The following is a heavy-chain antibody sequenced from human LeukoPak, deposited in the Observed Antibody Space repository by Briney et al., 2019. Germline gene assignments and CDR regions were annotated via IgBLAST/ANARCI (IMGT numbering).Heavy chain of an antibody. V-gene: IGHV2-70*11. CDR2: IDWDDDK. CDR1: GFSLSTSGMC. CDR3: ARITADVYYYGMDV. Sequence: SGPALLKPTQTLTLTCTFSGFSLSTSGMCVSWIRQPPGKALEWLARIDWDDDKYYSTSLKTRLTISKDTSKNQVVLTMTNMDPVDTATYYCARITADVYYYGMDVWGQGTTVTVSS. J-gene: IGHJ6*02.